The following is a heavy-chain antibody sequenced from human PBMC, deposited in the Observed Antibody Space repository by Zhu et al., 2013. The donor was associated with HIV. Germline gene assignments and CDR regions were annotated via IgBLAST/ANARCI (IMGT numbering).Heavy chain of an antibody. D-gene: IGHD3-9*01. V-gene: IGHV1-69*06. J-gene: IGHJ5*02. CDR2: IIPMLNTP. CDR3: VRDSNYDVLTASRFDP. Sequence: QLKLVQSGPEVKRPGSSVKVSCETSGVYFNSLPISWLRQAPGQGLEWMGGIIPMLNTPIYAQHFKGRVTITADKSTKTVHMELNTLTSDDTAVYYCVRDSNYDVLTASRFDPWGQGTLVIVSS. CDR1: GVYFNSLP.